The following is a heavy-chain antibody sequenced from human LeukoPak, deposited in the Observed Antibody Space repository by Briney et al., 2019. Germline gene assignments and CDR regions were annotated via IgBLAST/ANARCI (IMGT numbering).Heavy chain of an antibody. Sequence: SSETLSLTCTVSGGSISSSSYYWGWIRQPPGKGLEWIGSIYYSGSTYYNPSLKSRVTISVDTSKNQFSLKLSSVIAADTAVYYCARGDGYNDAEYLQHWGQGTLVTVS. CDR3: ARGDGYNDAEYLQH. V-gene: IGHV4-39*01. J-gene: IGHJ1*01. D-gene: IGHD5-24*01. CDR1: GGSISSSSYY. CDR2: IYYSGST.